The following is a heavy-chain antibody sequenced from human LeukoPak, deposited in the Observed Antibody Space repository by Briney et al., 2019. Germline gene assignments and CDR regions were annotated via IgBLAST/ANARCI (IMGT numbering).Heavy chain of an antibody. CDR3: ARGLYYDFWSGYYTWFDP. D-gene: IGHD3-3*01. CDR1: GGTFSSYT. CDR2: IIPILGIA. V-gene: IGHV1-69*02. J-gene: IGHJ5*02. Sequence: ASVKVSCKASGGTFSSYTISWVRQAPGQGLEWMGRIIPILGIANYAQKFQGRVKITADKSTSTAYMELSSLRSEDTAVYYCARGLYYDFWSGYYTWFDPWGQGTLVTVSS.